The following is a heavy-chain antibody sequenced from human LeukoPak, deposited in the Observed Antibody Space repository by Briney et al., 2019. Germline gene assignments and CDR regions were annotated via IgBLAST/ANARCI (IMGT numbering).Heavy chain of an antibody. CDR1: GGSISSSSYY. CDR3: AGMYSSGWYSAFDI. CDR2: IYYSGST. J-gene: IGHJ3*02. V-gene: IGHV4-39*01. Sequence: SETLSLTCTVSGGSISSSSYYWGGIRQPPGKGLEWIGSIYYSGSTYYNPSLKSRVTISVDTSKNQFSLKLSSVTAADTAVYYCAGMYSSGWYSAFDIWGQGTMVTVSS. D-gene: IGHD6-19*01.